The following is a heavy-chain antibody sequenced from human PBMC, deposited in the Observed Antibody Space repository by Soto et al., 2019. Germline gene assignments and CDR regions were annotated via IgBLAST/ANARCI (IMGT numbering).Heavy chain of an antibody. CDR1: GFSFTTTGVG. Sequence: SGPTLVNPTQTLTLTCTFSGFSFTTTGVGVGWIRQPPGKAPEWLALIYWDDDRRYSPSLKSRLTITKDTSKNQVVLTLSNMGPVDTATYFCTHQDYCGDYVVSWGQGTLVTVSS. CDR3: THQDYCGDYVVS. V-gene: IGHV2-5*02. D-gene: IGHD4-17*01. CDR2: IYWDDDR. J-gene: IGHJ4*02.